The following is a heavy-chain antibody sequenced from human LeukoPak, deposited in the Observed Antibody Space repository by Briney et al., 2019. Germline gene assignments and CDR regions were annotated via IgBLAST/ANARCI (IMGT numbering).Heavy chain of an antibody. D-gene: IGHD3-10*01. J-gene: IGHJ3*02. CDR3: ARDQMGFGSAFDI. CDR2: VSYDGNNK. CDR1: GFTLSSYA. V-gene: IGHV3-30-3*01. Sequence: GGSLRLSCAASGFTLSSYAMHWVRQAPGKGLEWVAIVSYDGNNKYYADSVKGRFTISRDDSRNTLSLQMNSLRTEDTAVYYCARDQMGFGSAFDIRGQGTMVTVSS.